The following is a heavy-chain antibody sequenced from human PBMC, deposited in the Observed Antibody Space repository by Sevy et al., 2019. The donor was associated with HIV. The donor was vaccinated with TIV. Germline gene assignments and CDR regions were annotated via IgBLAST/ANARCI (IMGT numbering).Heavy chain of an antibody. J-gene: IGHJ6*02. CDR3: AKAILPAGYSSSWYGGMDV. CDR1: GFIFSNYA. CDR2: IWYDGTDK. D-gene: IGHD6-13*01. Sequence: GGSLRLSCATSGFIFSNYAMHWIRQAPGKGLEWVAVIWYDGTDKYYADSVQGRFTISRDNSKNTLYLQMNSLRAEDTAVYYCAKAILPAGYSSSWYGGMDVWGQGTTVTVSS. V-gene: IGHV3-30*02.